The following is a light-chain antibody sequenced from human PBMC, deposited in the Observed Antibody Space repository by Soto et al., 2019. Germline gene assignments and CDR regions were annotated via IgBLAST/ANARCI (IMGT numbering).Light chain of an antibody. CDR2: DHS. CDR3: QSYDIHLKNGRL. J-gene: IGLJ2*01. Sequence: QSVLTQPHSVSGAPGQAVTISCTGSSSNIGAGYHVHWYQQLPGAVTKLLIDDHSYRPSGVPDRFSGSKSGTSGYLAITGLQPEDEADYYCQSYDIHLKNGRLFGGGTKLTVL. CDR1: SSNIGAGYH. V-gene: IGLV1-40*01.